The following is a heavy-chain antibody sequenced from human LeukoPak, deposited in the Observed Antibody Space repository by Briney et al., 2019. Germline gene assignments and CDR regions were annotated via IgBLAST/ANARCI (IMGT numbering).Heavy chain of an antibody. J-gene: IGHJ6*03. CDR2: INPSGGRT. Sequence: ASVKVFCKASGYTFSSNYMNWVRQAPGQGLEWMGIINPSGGRTTYAQKFQGRVTMTSDTSTSTVYMELSSLRSEDTAVYYWARGHEVIQSVDYMDVWGKGTTVTVAS. V-gene: IGHV1-46*01. CDR3: ARGHEVIQSVDYMDV. CDR1: GYTFSSNY. D-gene: IGHD2-21*01.